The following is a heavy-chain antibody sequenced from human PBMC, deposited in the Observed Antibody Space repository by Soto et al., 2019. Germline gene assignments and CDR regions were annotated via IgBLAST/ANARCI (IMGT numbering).Heavy chain of an antibody. J-gene: IGHJ4*02. CDR3: AKRRGAGGHFDY. D-gene: IGHD2-15*01. CDR2: VSIGGST. Sequence: DVQLLESGGGLVQPEGSLRLSCAASGFTFSSYAMGWVRQGPGTGLEWVAVVSIGGSTHYADSVRGRFTISRDNSKNTLSLQMNSLTAEDTAVYFCAKRRGAGGHFDYWGQGALVTVAS. CDR1: GFTFSSYA. V-gene: IGHV3-23*01.